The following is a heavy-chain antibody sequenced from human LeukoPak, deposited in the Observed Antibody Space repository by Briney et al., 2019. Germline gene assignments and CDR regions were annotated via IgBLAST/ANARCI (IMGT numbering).Heavy chain of an antibody. J-gene: IGHJ4*02. Sequence: PSETLSLTCTVSGGSISSSYWSWTRQPPGKGLEWIGYIYYSGSTNYNPSLKSRVTISVDTSKNQFSLKLSSVTAADTAVYYCASYYYGSGIVWGQGTLVTVSS. CDR2: IYYSGST. V-gene: IGHV4-59*01. CDR3: ASYYYGSGIV. CDR1: GGSISSSY. D-gene: IGHD3-10*01.